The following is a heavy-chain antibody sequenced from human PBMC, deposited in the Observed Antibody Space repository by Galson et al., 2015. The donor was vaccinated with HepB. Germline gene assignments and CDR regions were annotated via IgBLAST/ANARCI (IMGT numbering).Heavy chain of an antibody. CDR1: GYTFTDYY. Sequence: SVKVSCKASGYTFTDYYIHWVRQAPGQGPEEMGWINPNSGGTKYAQNFQGRVTMTRDTSISAAYMELSGLRSDDTAVYYCAREIVAVSIDYWGQGTLVTVSS. V-gene: IGHV1-2*02. CDR3: AREIVAVSIDY. D-gene: IGHD6-19*01. J-gene: IGHJ4*02. CDR2: INPNSGGT.